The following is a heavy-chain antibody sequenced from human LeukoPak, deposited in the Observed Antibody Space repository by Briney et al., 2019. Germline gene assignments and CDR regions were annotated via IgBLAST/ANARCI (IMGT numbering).Heavy chain of an antibody. D-gene: IGHD3-10*02. CDR2: IWYDGSNK. V-gene: IGHV3-33*01. J-gene: IGHJ3*02. CDR1: GFTFSSYG. Sequence: GGSLRLSCAASGFTFSSYGMHWVRQAPGKGLEWVAVIWYDGSNKYYADSVKGRFTISRDNSKNTLYLQMNSLRAEDTAVYYCARAGAENADYYVMGGISSAFDIWGQGTMVTVSS. CDR3: ARAGAENADYYVMGGISSAFDI.